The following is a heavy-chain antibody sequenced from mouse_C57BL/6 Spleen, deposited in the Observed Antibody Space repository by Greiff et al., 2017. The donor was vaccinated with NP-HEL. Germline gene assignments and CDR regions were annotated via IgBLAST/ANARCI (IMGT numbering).Heavy chain of an antibody. Sequence: VKLVESGAELARPGASVKLSCKASGYTFTSYGISWVKQRTGQGLEWIGEIYPRSGNTYYNEKFKGKATLTADKSSSTAYMELRSLTSEDSAVYFCARRGSSYGAMDYWGQGTSVTVSS. V-gene: IGHV1-81*01. CDR2: IYPRSGNT. CDR1: GYTFTSYG. J-gene: IGHJ4*01. D-gene: IGHD1-1*01. CDR3: ARRGSSYGAMDY.